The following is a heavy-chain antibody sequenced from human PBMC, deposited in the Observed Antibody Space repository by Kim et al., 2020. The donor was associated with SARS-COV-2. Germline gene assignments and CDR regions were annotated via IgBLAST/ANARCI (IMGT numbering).Heavy chain of an antibody. V-gene: IGHV4-31*02. D-gene: IGHD3-16*02. J-gene: IGHJ4*02. CDR3: ARATMITFGGVIDHFDY. Sequence: SRVTIAVDTSKNQFSLKLSSVTAADTAVYYCARATMITFGGVIDHFDYWGQGTLVTVSS.